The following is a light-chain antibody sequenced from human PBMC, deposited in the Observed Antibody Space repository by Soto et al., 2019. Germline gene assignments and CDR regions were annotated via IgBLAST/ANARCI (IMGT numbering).Light chain of an antibody. J-gene: IGLJ2*01. CDR3: SSSTSSSTVI. Sequence: QSALTQPASVSGSPGQSITISCTGTSSDVGGYNYVSWYQQHPGKAPKLMIYDVSNRPSGVSNRFSGSKSGNTASLTISGLHAEDEADFYCSSSTSSSTVIFGGGTKVTVL. CDR2: DVS. CDR1: SSDVGGYNY. V-gene: IGLV2-14*01.